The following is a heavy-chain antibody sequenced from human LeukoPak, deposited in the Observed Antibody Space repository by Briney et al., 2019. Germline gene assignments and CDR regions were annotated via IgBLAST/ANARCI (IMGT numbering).Heavy chain of an antibody. CDR2: ISNSGST. CDR3: GRDALVGYFSYYYMDV. D-gene: IGHD2-15*01. J-gene: IGHJ6*03. CDR1: GGAITSHY. Sequence: SETLSLTCTVSGGAITSHYWTWIRQSPVKGLEWIGDISNSGSTSYNPPLKSRVTISIDTSKNQFSLKLSSMTAADTAVYYCGRDALVGYFSYYYMDVWGKGTTVTVSS. V-gene: IGHV4-59*11.